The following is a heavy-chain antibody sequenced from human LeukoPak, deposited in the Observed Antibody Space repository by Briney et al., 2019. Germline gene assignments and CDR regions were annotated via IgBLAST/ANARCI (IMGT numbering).Heavy chain of an antibody. Sequence: PGGSLRLSCAASGFTFSGHNMNWVRQAPGKGLEWVANIKQDGSEKYYVDSVKGRFTISRDNAKNSLYLQMNSLRAEDTAVYYCARDRVGATGGYWGQGTLVTVSS. V-gene: IGHV3-7*01. D-gene: IGHD1-26*01. J-gene: IGHJ4*02. CDR1: GFTFSGHN. CDR2: IKQDGSEK. CDR3: ARDRVGATGGY.